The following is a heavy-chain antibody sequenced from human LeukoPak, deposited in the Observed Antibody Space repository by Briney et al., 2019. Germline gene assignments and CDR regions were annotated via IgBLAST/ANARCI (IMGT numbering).Heavy chain of an antibody. CDR1: GFTFSNAW. J-gene: IGHJ5*02. CDR3: ANRISGSSS. D-gene: IGHD1-26*01. Sequence: GGSLRLSCAASGFTFSNAWMSWIRQAPGKGLEWVSAISSGGGNTDYADSVKGRFIISRDNSKNTVFLQMNSLRAEDTGVYYCANRISGSSSWGQGTLVTVSS. V-gene: IGHV3-23*01. CDR2: ISSGGGNT.